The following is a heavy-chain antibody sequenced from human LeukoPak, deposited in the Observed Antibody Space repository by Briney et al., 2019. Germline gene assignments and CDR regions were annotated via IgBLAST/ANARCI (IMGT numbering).Heavy chain of an antibody. Sequence: ASVKVSCKASGYTFSGNYMHWVRQAPGQGLEWMGWIGPNNGGANYAQKFQGRVTMTRDTSISTAYMELSSLRSDDTAVYYCARDARRDGHNLFDYWGQGTLVTVSS. CDR2: IGPNNGGA. V-gene: IGHV1-2*02. CDR1: GYTFSGNY. CDR3: ARDARRDGHNLFDY. D-gene: IGHD5-24*01. J-gene: IGHJ4*02.